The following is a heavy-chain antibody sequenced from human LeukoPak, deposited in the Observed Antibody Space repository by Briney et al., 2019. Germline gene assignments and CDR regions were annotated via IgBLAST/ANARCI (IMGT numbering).Heavy chain of an antibody. CDR2: ISAYNGNT. CDR3: ARDLSGSYTYYFDY. CDR1: GYTFTNHA. D-gene: IGHD1-26*01. V-gene: IGHV1-18*01. J-gene: IGHJ4*02. Sequence: GASVKVSCKASGYTFTNHAIHWVRQAPGQRLEWMGWISAYNGNTNYAQKLQGRVTMTTDTSTSIAYMELRSLRSDDTAVYYCARDLSGSYTYYFDYWGQGTLVTVSS.